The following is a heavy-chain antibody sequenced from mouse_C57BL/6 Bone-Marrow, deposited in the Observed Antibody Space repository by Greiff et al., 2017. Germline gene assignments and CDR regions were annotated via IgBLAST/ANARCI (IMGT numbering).Heavy chain of an antibody. D-gene: IGHD1-1*01. CDR3: ARRDPYGEYFDY. J-gene: IGHJ2*01. CDR1: GYAISSSW. CDR2: IYPGDGDT. Sequence: QVQLQQSGPELVKPGASVKISCKASGYAISSSWMNWVKQRPGKGLEWIGRIYPGDGDTNYNGKFKGKATLTADKSSSTAYMQLSSLTSEDSAVYFCARRDPYGEYFDYWGQGTTLTVSS. V-gene: IGHV1-82*01.